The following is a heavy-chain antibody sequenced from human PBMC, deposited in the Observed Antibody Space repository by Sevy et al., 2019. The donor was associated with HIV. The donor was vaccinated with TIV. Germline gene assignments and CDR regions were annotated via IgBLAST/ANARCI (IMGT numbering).Heavy chain of an antibody. Sequence: GGSLRLSCAASGFTFSSYAMHWVRQAPGKGLEWVAVISYDGSNKYYADSVKGRFTISRDNSKNTLYLQMISLRAEDTAVYYCARDKVGFWSGYYTDYYYYGMDVWGQGTTVTVSS. J-gene: IGHJ6*02. CDR1: GFTFSSYA. D-gene: IGHD3-3*01. V-gene: IGHV3-30-3*01. CDR3: ARDKVGFWSGYYTDYYYYGMDV. CDR2: ISYDGSNK.